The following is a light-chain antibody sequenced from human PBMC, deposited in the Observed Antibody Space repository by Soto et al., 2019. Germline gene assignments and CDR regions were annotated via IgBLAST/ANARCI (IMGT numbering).Light chain of an antibody. CDR1: QSISSY. Sequence: DIQMTQSPSSLSASVGDRVAITCRASQSISSYLNWYQQKPGKAPKLLIYAASSLQSGVPSRFSGSGSGTDFTLTISSLQPEDFATYYCQQSYSMVTFGGGTKVDIK. CDR3: QQSYSMVT. CDR2: AAS. J-gene: IGKJ4*01. V-gene: IGKV1-39*01.